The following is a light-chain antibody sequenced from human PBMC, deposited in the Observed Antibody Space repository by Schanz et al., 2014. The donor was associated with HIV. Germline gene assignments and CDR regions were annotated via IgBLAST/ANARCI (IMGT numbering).Light chain of an antibody. J-gene: IGKJ4*01. Sequence: EIVLTQSPGTLSLSPGERATLSCRASQSVSGFLAWYQQKPGQAPRLLIYDASRRATGIPARFSGSGSGRDFTLTISSLEPEDFAVYYCQERTVWPIAFGGGTKLQIK. V-gene: IGKV3-11*02. CDR1: QSVSGF. CDR3: QERTVWPIA. CDR2: DAS.